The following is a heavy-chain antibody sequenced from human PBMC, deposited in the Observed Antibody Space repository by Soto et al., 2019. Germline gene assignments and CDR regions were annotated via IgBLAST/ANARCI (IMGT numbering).Heavy chain of an antibody. CDR1: GFTFSDYW. V-gene: IGHV3-74*03. J-gene: IGHJ4*02. CDR3: ARETRGTYYDDY. D-gene: IGHD3-16*01. CDR2: IVNDGSST. Sequence: GGSLRLSCAASGFTFSDYWMHWFRQAPGKGLEWISRIVNDGSSTTYADSVKGRFTISRDNAKNTLYLQMNSLRVEDTAVYFCARETRGTYYDDYWGQGTLVTVSS.